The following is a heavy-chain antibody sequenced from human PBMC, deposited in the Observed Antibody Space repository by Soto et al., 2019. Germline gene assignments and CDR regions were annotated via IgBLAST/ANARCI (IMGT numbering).Heavy chain of an antibody. D-gene: IGHD1-1*01. J-gene: IGHJ5*02. CDR2: IWYDGSNK. Sequence: QVQLVESGGGVVQPGRSLRLSCAASGFTFSSYGMHWVRQAPGKGLEWVAVIWYDGSNKYYADSVKGRFTISRDNSKNTLYLQMNSLRAEDTAVYYCARVLHTWNNWFDPWGQGTLVTVSS. CDR3: ARVLHTWNNWFDP. CDR1: GFTFSSYG. V-gene: IGHV3-33*01.